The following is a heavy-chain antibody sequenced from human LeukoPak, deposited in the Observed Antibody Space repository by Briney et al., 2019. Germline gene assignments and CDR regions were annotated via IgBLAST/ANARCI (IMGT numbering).Heavy chain of an antibody. D-gene: IGHD3-22*01. CDR1: GYTFTAYG. CDR3: VRKYYYDSSGYYYAFDS. V-gene: IGHV1-18*01. CDR2: TSAYNGKT. Sequence: ASVKVSCKASGYTFTAYGISWVRQAPGQGLEWMGWTSAYNGKTNYAQKFQGRVTMTTDTSTTTAYMELRSLRSDDTAVYYCVRKYYYDSSGYYYAFDSRGQGTLVTVSS. J-gene: IGHJ4*02.